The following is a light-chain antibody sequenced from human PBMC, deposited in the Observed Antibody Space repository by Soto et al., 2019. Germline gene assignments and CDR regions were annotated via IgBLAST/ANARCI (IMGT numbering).Light chain of an antibody. CDR1: QDISNY. CDR3: QQYDNLPPPL. CDR2: DAS. Sequence: DIQMTQSPSSLSASVGDRVTITCQASQDISNYLNWYQQKPGKAPKLLIYDASNLETGVPSRFSGSGSGTDFTFTISSLQPEDIATYYCQQYDNLPPPLFGQGTRLEIK. J-gene: IGKJ5*01. V-gene: IGKV1-33*01.